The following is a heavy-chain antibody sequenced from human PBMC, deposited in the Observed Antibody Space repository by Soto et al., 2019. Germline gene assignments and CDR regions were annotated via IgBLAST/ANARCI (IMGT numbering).Heavy chain of an antibody. CDR2: TRDKTNSYTT. V-gene: IGHV3-72*01. Sequence: EVQLVESGGGLVQPGGSLRLSCAASGFTVSDHYMDWVRQAPGKGLEWVGRTRDKTNSYTTQYAASVKGRFTISRDDSMNSLYLQMNSLRTECSRVYYSALTQQTGYDIHVWGQGTTVTVSS. CDR3: ALTQQTGYDIHV. J-gene: IGHJ6*02. CDR1: GFTVSDHY.